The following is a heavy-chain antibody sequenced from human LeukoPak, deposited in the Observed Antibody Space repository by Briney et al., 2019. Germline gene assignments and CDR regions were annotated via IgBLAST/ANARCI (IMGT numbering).Heavy chain of an antibody. CDR2: IYPGDSDT. CDR1: GYSFTSYW. J-gene: IGHJ4*02. V-gene: IGHV5-51*01. Sequence: GESLKISCKGSGYSFTSYWIGWVRQMPGKGLEWMGIIYPGDSDTRYSPSFQGQVTISADKSISTAYLQWSSLKASDTAMYYCARSGQGRMVRGVIRSFDYWGQGTLVTVSS. D-gene: IGHD3-10*01. CDR3: ARSGQGRMVRGVIRSFDY.